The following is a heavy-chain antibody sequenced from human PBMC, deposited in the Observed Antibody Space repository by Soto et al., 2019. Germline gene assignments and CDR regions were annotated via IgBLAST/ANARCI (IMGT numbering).Heavy chain of an antibody. CDR1: GYTFTSYV. V-gene: IGHV1-18*01. Sequence: ASVKVSCKASGYTFTSYVISWVRQAPGQGLEWVGWISAYNGQIKYAQKLQDRVTMTTETSTSTVYMELRSLRSDDTAVYYCATGVRVVHTAMVGYYYGMDVWGQGTPVTV. D-gene: IGHD5-18*01. J-gene: IGHJ6*02. CDR3: ATGVRVVHTAMVGYYYGMDV. CDR2: ISAYNGQI.